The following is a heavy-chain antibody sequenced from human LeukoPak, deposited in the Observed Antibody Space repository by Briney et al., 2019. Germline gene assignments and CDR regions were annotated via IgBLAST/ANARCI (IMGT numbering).Heavy chain of an antibody. CDR2: ISAYNGNT. CDR1: GYTFTSYC. J-gene: IGHJ4*02. Sequence: ASVKVSCNASGYTFTSYCISWVRQAPGQGLEWMGWISAYNGNTNYAQKLQGRVTMTTDTSTSTAYMELRSLRSDDTAVYYCAREAVDTAMVDYWGQGTLVTVSS. D-gene: IGHD5-18*01. CDR3: AREAVDTAMVDY. V-gene: IGHV1-18*01.